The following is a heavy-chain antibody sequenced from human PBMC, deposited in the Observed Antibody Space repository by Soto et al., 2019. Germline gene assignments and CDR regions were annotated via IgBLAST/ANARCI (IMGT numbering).Heavy chain of an antibody. V-gene: IGHV3-53*01. J-gene: IGHJ6*02. Sequence: GGSLRLSCAASGFTVSSNYMSWVRQAPGKGLEWVSVIYSGGSTYYADSVKGRFTISRDNSKNTLYLQMNSPRAEDTAVYYCARDRYDFWSGKGYGMDVWGQGTTVNVSS. D-gene: IGHD3-3*01. CDR1: GFTVSSNY. CDR2: IYSGGST. CDR3: ARDRYDFWSGKGYGMDV.